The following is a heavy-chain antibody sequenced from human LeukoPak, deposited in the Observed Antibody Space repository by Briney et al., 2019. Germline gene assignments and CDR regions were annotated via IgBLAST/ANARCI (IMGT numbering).Heavy chain of an antibody. J-gene: IGHJ5*02. Sequence: GGSLRLSCAASGFTFSSYAMSWVRQAPGKGLEWVSTISGSGDSTYSADSVKGRFTISRDNSKNTLYLQMNSLRAEDTAVYYCAKDPYGEYNWFDPWGQGTLVTVSS. CDR1: GFTFSSYA. D-gene: IGHD4-17*01. V-gene: IGHV3-23*01. CDR2: ISGSGDST. CDR3: AKDPYGEYNWFDP.